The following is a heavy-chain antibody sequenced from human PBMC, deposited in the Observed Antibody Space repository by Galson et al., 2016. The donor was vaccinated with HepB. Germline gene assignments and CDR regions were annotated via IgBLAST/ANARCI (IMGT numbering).Heavy chain of an antibody. CDR1: GGSMRSPTYY. V-gene: IGHV4-39*01. D-gene: IGHD4-23*01. J-gene: IGHJ4*02. Sequence: SETLSLTCSVSGGSMRSPTYYWGWIRQPPGKGLDWIGSIHYSGTTYFNPSLKSRLNMSVDTSKKQFSLRLTSVTAADTAVYYCATHEEGPVRGGFDYWGQGTLVTVSS. CDR2: IHYSGTT. CDR3: ATHEEGPVRGGFDY.